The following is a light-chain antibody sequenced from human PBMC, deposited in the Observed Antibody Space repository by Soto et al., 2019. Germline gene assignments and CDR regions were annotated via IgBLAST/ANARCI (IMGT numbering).Light chain of an antibody. V-gene: IGKV3-20*01. CDR1: EPFNSPY. CDR2: GAS. CDR3: QQYGSPLT. J-gene: IGKJ4*01. Sequence: VLTQSPATLSLSPGERATLSCTTNEPFNSPYLAWYQQKPGQAPRLLIYGASNRATGIPDRCSGSGSGADFTLTISRLEPEDFAVYYCQQYGSPLTFGGGTKVEI.